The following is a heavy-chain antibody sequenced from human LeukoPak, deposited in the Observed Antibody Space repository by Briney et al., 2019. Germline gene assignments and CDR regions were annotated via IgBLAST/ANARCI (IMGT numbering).Heavy chain of an antibody. J-gene: IGHJ4*02. CDR1: GGSFSGYY. D-gene: IGHD6-13*01. V-gene: IGHV4-34*01. CDR2: INHSGST. Sequence: SETLSLTCAVYGGSFSGYYWSWIRQPPGKGLEWIGEINHSGSTNYNPSLKSRVTISVDTSKNQFSPTLSSVTAADTAVYYCARVAAAIYYFDYWGQGTLVTVSS. CDR3: ARVAAAIYYFDY.